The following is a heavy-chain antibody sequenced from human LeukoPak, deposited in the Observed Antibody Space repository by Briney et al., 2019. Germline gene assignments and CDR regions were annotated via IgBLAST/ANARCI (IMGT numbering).Heavy chain of an antibody. CDR1: GDSVPSNNAA. D-gene: IGHD6-6*01. CDR2: TYYRSKWYN. V-gene: IGHV6-1*01. J-gene: IGHJ5*02. Sequence: SQTLSLTCAISGDSVPSNNAAWNWIRQSPSRGLEWLGRTYYRSKWYNDYAVSVKSRINIHPDTSKNQFSLQLNSVTPEDTAVYYCASGVIPRVHSSSYWFDPWGQGTLVTVSS. CDR3: ASGVIPRVHSSSYWFDP.